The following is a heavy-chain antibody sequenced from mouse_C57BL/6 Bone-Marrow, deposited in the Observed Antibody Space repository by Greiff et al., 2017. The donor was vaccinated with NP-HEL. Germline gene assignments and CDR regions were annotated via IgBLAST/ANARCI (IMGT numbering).Heavy chain of an antibody. CDR1: GYTFTSYG. J-gene: IGHJ3*01. CDR3: ARLRGLPAWFAY. D-gene: IGHD2-4*01. CDR2: IYPRSGNT. V-gene: IGHV1-81*01. Sequence: QVHVKQPGAELARPGASVKLSCKASGYTFTSYGISWVKQRTGQGLEWIGEIYPRSGNTYYNEKFKGKATLTADKSSSTAYMELRSLTSEDSAVYFCARLRGLPAWFAYWGQGTLVTVSA.